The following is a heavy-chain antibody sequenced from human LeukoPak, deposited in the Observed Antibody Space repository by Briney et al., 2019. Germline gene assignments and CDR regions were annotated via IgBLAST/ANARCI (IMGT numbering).Heavy chain of an antibody. Sequence: GASVKVSCKASGGTFSSYAISWVRQAPGQGLEWMGGIIPIFGTANYAQKFQGRVTITADESTSTAYMELSSLRSEDTAVYYCARTHVTPFGEQKAGWFDPWGQGTLVTVSS. CDR3: ARTHVTPFGEQKAGWFDP. J-gene: IGHJ5*02. CDR1: GGTFSSYA. CDR2: IIPIFGTA. V-gene: IGHV1-69*13. D-gene: IGHD3-10*01.